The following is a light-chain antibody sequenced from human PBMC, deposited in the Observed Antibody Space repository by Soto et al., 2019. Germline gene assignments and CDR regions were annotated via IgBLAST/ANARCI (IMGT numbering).Light chain of an antibody. J-gene: IGKJ2*01. CDR2: AAS. CDR3: QQYDSSSYT. CDR1: QSLSTGY. V-gene: IGKV3-20*01. Sequence: EIVLTQSPGTLSLSQGERATLSCRASQSLSTGYLAWYQQKPGQAPRLLIYAASTRATGIPDRFSGSGSGTDFTLTISRLGPEDFAGYYCQQYDSSSYTFGQGTKLEIK.